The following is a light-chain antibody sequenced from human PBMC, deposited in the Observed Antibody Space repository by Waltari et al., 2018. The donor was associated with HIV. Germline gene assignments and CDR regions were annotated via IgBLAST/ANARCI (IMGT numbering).Light chain of an antibody. J-gene: IGLJ3*02. CDR3: VSYDSRLDERL. CDR2: RNY. Sequence: QSVLTQPPSVSGTPGQTVTISCSGRTSTIETEALYWYQQLPGPAPKLIIYRNYNRPSGVSDRFSCSKSGASASLVISGLRSEDEAHYYCVSYDSRLDERLFGGGTKLTVL. CDR1: TSTIETEA. V-gene: IGLV1-47*01.